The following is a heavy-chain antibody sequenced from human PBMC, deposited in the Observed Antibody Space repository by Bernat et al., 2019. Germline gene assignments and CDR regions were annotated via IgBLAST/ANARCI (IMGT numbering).Heavy chain of an antibody. D-gene: IGHD6-13*01. CDR1: GFTFSSYG. CDR2: ISYDGSNK. J-gene: IGHJ4*02. Sequence: QVQLVESRGGVVQPGRSLRLSCAASGFTFSSYGMHWVRQAPGKGLEWVAVISYDGSNKYYADSVKGRFTISRDNSKNTLYLQMNSLRAEDTAVYYCAKNQQLATYDYWGQGTLVTVSS. CDR3: AKNQQLATYDY. V-gene: IGHV3-30*18.